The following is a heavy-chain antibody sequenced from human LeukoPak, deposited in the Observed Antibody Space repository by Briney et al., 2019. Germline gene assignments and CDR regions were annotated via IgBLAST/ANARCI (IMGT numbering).Heavy chain of an antibody. J-gene: IGHJ4*02. V-gene: IGHV1-2*02. CDR2: INPNSGGT. Sequence: ASVKVSCKASGYTFTGYYMRWVRQAPGQGLEWMGWINPNSGGTNYAQKFQGRVTMTRDTSISTAYMELSRLRSDDTAVYYCARDKEWELPNFDYWGQGTLVTVSS. D-gene: IGHD1-26*01. CDR1: GYTFTGYY. CDR3: ARDKEWELPNFDY.